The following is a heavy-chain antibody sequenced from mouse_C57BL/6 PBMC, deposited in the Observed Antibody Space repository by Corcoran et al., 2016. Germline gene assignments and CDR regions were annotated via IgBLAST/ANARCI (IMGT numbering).Heavy chain of an antibody. CDR2: INTYSGVP. CDR3: ARDYYGSSRFAY. V-gene: IGHV9-3*01. J-gene: IGHJ3*01. D-gene: IGHD1-1*01. Sequence: QIQLVQSGPELKKPGETVKISCKASGYTFTTYGMSWVKQAPGKGLKWMGWINTYSGVPTYADDFKGRFAFSLETSARTAYLQINNLKNEDTATYFCARDYYGSSRFAYWGQGTLVTVSA. CDR1: GYTFTTYG.